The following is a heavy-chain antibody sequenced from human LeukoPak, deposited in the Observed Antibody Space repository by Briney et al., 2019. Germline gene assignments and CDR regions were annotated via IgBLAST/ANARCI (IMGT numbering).Heavy chain of an antibody. CDR3: AKDGGPYFDY. V-gene: IGHV3-30*18. CDR1: GFTFSSYG. Sequence: PGGSLRLSCAPSGFTFSSYGMHWVRQAPGKWLEWVAVISYDGSNKYYADSVKGRFTISRDNSKDTLYLQIDSRRAEDTAVYYCAKDGGPYFDYGGQGTLVTV. J-gene: IGHJ4*02. D-gene: IGHD3-3*01. CDR2: ISYDGSNK.